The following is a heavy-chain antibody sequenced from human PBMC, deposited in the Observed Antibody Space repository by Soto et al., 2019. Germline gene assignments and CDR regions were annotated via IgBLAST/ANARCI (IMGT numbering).Heavy chain of an antibody. Sequence: PGGSLRLSCAASGFTFSSYSMNWVRQAPGKGLEWVSPISSSSSYIYYADSVKGRFTISRDNAKNSLYLQMNSLRAEDTAVYYCASRYTYPGYYYYGMDVWGQGTTVTVYS. D-gene: IGHD3-16*02. CDR2: ISSSSSYI. V-gene: IGHV3-21*01. J-gene: IGHJ6*02. CDR1: GFTFSSYS. CDR3: ASRYTYPGYYYYGMDV.